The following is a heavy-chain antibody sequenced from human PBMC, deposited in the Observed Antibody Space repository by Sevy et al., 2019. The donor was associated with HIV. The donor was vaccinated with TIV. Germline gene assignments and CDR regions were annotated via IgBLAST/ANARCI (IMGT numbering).Heavy chain of an antibody. CDR2: IIPIFGSA. CDR3: ARGGGLSPHHWLDP. CDR1: GGTFSSYG. V-gene: IGHV1-69*13. Sequence: ASVKVSCKASGGTFSSYGITWVRQAPGQGLEWTGEIIPIFGSANYGQTFQGRVTMTADQSTSTAYMELSSLRSDDTAVYYCARGGGLSPHHWLDPWGQGTLVTVSS. D-gene: IGHD3-16*01. J-gene: IGHJ5*02.